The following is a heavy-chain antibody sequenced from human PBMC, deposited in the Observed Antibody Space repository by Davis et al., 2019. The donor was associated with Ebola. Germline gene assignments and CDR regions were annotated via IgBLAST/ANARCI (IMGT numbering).Heavy chain of an antibody. CDR1: GYTFTSYA. CDR3: ARGERWYYFDY. D-gene: IGHD2-15*01. J-gene: IGHJ4*02. CDR2: INAGNGNT. V-gene: IGHV1-3*01. Sequence: ASVQVSCKASGYTFTSYAMHWVRQAPGQRLEWMGWINAGNGNTKYSQKFQGSVTITRDTSASTAYMELSSLRSEDTAVYYCARGERWYYFDYWGQGTLVTVSS.